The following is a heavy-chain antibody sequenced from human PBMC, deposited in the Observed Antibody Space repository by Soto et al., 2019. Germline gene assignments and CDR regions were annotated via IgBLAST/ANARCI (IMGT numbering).Heavy chain of an antibody. CDR1: GGTFSSYA. V-gene: IGHV1-69*13. D-gene: IGHD6-6*01. CDR3: ARGPIYSSSSSWYFDL. CDR2: IIPIFGTA. Sequence: ASVKVSCKASGGTFSSYAISWVRQAPGQGLEWMGGIIPIFGTANYAQKFQGRVTITADESTSTAYMELSSLRSEDTAVYYCARGPIYSSSSSWYFDLWGRGTLVTVSS. J-gene: IGHJ2*01.